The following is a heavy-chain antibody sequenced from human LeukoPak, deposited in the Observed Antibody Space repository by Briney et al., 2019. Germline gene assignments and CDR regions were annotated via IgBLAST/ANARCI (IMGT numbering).Heavy chain of an antibody. CDR1: GGSISSYY. J-gene: IGHJ6*03. D-gene: IGHD2-2*01. V-gene: IGHV4-59*01. CDR3: ARQISDIVVVPAADYYYYYMDV. Sequence: PSXXLSLTCTVSGGSISSYYWSWIRQPPGKGLEWIGYIYYSGSTNYNPSLKSRVTISVDKSKKQFSLKLRSVTAADTAVCYCARQISDIVVVPAADYYYYYMDVWGKGTTVTVSS. CDR2: IYYSGST.